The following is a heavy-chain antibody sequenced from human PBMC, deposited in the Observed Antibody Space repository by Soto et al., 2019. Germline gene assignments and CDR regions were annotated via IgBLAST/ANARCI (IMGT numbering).Heavy chain of an antibody. J-gene: IGHJ4*02. V-gene: IGHV4-34*01. CDR1: GGSFSGYY. CDR2: INHSGST. CDR3: ARGGGYYLYFDF. D-gene: IGHD5-12*01. Sequence: QVLLQQWGAGLLKPSETLSLTCAVYGGSFSGYYWSWIRQPPGKGLEWIGEINHSGSTNYNPSLMGRVTISVDTYKGQFSLNLTSVTAADTAVYYCARGGGYYLYFDFWGQGTLVTFSS.